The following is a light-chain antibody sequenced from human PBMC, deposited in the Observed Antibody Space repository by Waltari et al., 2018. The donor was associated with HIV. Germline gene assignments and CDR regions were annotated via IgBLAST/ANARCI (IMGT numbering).Light chain of an antibody. CDR1: SSDVGAYNY. Sequence: QSALTQPPSASGSPGQSVTISCTGTSSDVGAYNYVSWFQQHPGKAPKLMIYDVTKRPSGVPERFSGSKSGNTASLTVSGLQAEDEADYYCASQAGSKDVFGGGTRLTVL. CDR2: DVT. J-gene: IGLJ2*01. V-gene: IGLV2-8*01. CDR3: ASQAGSKDV.